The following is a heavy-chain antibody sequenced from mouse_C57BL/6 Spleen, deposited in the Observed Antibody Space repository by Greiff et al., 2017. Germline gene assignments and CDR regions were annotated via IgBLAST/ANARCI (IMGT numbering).Heavy chain of an antibody. CDR1: GFTFSDYG. CDR3: AYGYVGYAMDD. V-gene: IGHV5-17*01. Sequence: DVMLVESGGGLVKPGGSLKLSCAASGFTFSDYGMHWVRQAPEKGLEWVAYISSGSSTIYSADTVKGRFTISRDNAKNTLFLQMTSLRSEDTAMYYCAYGYVGYAMDDWGQGTSVTVSS. J-gene: IGHJ4*01. CDR2: ISSGSSTI. D-gene: IGHD2-2*01.